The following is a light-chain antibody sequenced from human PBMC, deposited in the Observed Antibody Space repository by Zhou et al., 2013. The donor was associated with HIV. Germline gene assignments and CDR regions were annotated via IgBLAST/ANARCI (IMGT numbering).Light chain of an antibody. CDR1: QSVSSN. V-gene: IGKV3-15*01. CDR2: GAS. J-gene: IGKJ3*01. Sequence: EIVMTQSPATLSVSPGERATLSCRASQSVSSNLAWYQQQPGQAPRLLIYGASTRATGIPARFSGSGFGTEFTLTISSLQSEDFAVYYCQQYSSSPFAFGPGTKVDIK. CDR3: QQYSSSPFA.